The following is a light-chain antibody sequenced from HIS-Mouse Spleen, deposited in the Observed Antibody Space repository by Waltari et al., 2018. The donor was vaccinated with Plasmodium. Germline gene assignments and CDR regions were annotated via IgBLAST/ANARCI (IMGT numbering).Light chain of an antibody. V-gene: IGLV3-10*01. Sequence: SYELTQPPSVSVCPGQTARITCSGDALPNKYAYCYQQNSGQAPVLLIYQDRKRPSGIPERFSGSSSGTMATLTISGAQVEDEADYYCYSTDSSGNHRVFGGGTKLTVL. CDR3: YSTDSSGNHRV. CDR2: QDR. CDR1: ALPNKY. J-gene: IGLJ3*02.